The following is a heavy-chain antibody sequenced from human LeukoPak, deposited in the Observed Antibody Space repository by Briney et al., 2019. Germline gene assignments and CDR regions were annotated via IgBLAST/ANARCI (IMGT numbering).Heavy chain of an antibody. V-gene: IGHV5-51*01. CDR1: GSRFTSYW. CDR2: IYPGDSDT. Sequence: GESLKISCKGSGSRFTSYWIGWVRPLPGKGLEWMGIIYPGDSDTRYSPSFQGQVTISADKSFSTAYLQWSSLKASDTAMYYCARAFDNAPAYFFDSWGQGTLVTVSS. D-gene: IGHD3-9*01. J-gene: IGHJ4*02. CDR3: ARAFDNAPAYFFDS.